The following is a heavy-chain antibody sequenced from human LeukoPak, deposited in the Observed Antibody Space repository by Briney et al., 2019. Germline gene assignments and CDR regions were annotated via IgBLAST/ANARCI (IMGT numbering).Heavy chain of an antibody. J-gene: IGHJ5*02. V-gene: IGHV3-30*03. CDR3: VYGGSYYVA. CDR2: MSYDGSNK. CDR1: GFTFSSYG. D-gene: IGHD1-26*01. Sequence: GGSLRLSCAASGFTFSSYGMHWVRQAPGKGLEWVAIMSYDGSNKYYADSVKGRFTISRDNSKNTPYLQMNSLRAEDTAVYYCVYGGSYYVAWGQGTLVTVSS.